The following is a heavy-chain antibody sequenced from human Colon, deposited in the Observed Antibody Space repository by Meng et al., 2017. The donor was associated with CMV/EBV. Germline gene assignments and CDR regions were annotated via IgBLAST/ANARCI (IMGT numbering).Heavy chain of an antibody. CDR2: MSPAENEY. Sequence: GESLKISCAASGFSFSDYWVTWVRQRPGKGLELVANMSPAENEYSYGDSVEGRFTMSRDNAKDSLYLDMTGLRVDDTAVYFCATDFGWYRRIYWGQGTLVTVSS. CDR1: GFSFSDYW. D-gene: IGHD6-19*01. J-gene: IGHJ4*01. CDR3: ATDFGWYRRIY. V-gene: IGHV3-7*03.